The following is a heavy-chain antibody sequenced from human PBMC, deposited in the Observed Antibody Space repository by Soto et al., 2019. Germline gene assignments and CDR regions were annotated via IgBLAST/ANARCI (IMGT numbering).Heavy chain of an antibody. CDR1: GFTFSNYW. Sequence: EVQLVESGGGLVQPGGSLRLSCATSGFTFSNYWMSWVRQAPGKGLERVANIKQDGSEKYFVDSVKGRFTISRDNAKNSLYLQMNSLRGEDTAVYYCARGYNWNYFDYWGQGTLVTVSS. CDR2: IKQDGSEK. CDR3: ARGYNWNYFDY. J-gene: IGHJ4*02. V-gene: IGHV3-7*04. D-gene: IGHD1-20*01.